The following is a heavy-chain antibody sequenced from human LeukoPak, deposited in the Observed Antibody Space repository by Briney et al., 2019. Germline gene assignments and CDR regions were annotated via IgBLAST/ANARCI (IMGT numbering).Heavy chain of an antibody. J-gene: IGHJ6*02. CDR3: ASDSPYYGMDV. CDR2: INSDGSAT. Sequence: GSLRLSCAASGFPFSSYRMHWVRQVPGKGLLWVSRINSDGSATIYADSVRGRFTISRDNAKNTLYLQMSGLRVEDTAVYHCASDSPYYGMDVWGQGTTVTVSS. CDR1: GFPFSSYR. V-gene: IGHV3-74*01.